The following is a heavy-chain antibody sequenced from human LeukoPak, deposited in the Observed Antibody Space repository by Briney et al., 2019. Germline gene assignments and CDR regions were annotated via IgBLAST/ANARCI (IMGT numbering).Heavy chain of an antibody. CDR3: ARVVYCSSTSCYWGGFDY. V-gene: IGHV4-59*01. CDR1: GGSISSYH. D-gene: IGHD2-2*01. Sequence: RPSETLSLTCTVSGGSISSYHWSWIRQPPGKGLEWIGYIYYSGSTNYNPSLKSRVTISVDTSKNQFSPKLSSVTAADTAVYYCARVVYCSSTSCYWGGFDYWGQGTLVTVSS. CDR2: IYYSGST. J-gene: IGHJ4*02.